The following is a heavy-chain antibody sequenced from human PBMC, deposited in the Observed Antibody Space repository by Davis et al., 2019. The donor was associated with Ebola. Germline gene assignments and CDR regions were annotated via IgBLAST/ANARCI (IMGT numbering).Heavy chain of an antibody. V-gene: IGHV3-33*01. CDR3: ARETFLWFGESSGYYFDY. CDR1: GFTFSSYG. J-gene: IGHJ4*02. Sequence: EGSLRLSCAASGFTFSSYGMHWVRQAPGKGLEWVAVIWYDGSNKYYADSVKGRFTISRDNSKNTLYLQMNSLRAEDTAVYYCARETFLWFGESSGYYFDYWGQGTLVTVSS. CDR2: IWYDGSNK. D-gene: IGHD3-10*01.